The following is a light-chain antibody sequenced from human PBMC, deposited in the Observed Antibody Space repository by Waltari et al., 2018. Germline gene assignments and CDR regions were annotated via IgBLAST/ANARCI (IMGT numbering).Light chain of an antibody. Sequence: YPQHPGNAPKLLISDVDKRPSGVSFRFSGSKSGNTASLTISGLQPEDEADYYCSSYANSDTWVFGGGTKLTVL. J-gene: IGLJ3*02. V-gene: IGLV2-14*03. CDR2: DVD. CDR3: SSYANSDTWV.